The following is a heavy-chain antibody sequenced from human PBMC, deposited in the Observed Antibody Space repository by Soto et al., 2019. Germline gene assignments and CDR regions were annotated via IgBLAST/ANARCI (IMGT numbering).Heavy chain of an antibody. CDR1: GGSIRSGGYY. D-gene: IGHD5-18*01. Sequence: SETLSLTCTVSGGSIRSGGYYWSWVRQNPRRGLEWIGNIYYSGNTYYNPSLKSRLTISVDTSKNQSSLNLSSVTAADTAVYYCARDRLMATAGTARHYFGLDVWGQGTTVTVSS. CDR2: IYYSGNT. CDR3: ARDRLMATAGTARHYFGLDV. V-gene: IGHV4-31*03. J-gene: IGHJ6*02.